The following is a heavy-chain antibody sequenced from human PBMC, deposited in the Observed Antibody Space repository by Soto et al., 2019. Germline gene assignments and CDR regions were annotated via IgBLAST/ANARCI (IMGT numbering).Heavy chain of an antibody. CDR1: GGTFSSYA. V-gene: IGHV1-69*01. CDR3: ARSRVTYYYDRSAFDI. Sequence: QVQLVQSGAKVKKPGSSVKVSCKASGGTFSSYAISWVRQAPGQGLEWMGGIIPIFGTANYAQKFQGRVTITADESTSTAYMELSSLRSEDTAVYYCARSRVTYYYDRSAFDIWGQGTMVTVSS. J-gene: IGHJ3*02. CDR2: IIPIFGTA. D-gene: IGHD3-22*01.